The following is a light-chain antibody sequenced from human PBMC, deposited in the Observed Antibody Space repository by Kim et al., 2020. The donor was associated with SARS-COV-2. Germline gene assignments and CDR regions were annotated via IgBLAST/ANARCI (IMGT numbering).Light chain of an antibody. CDR1: QSISMW. Sequence: AAVGDTVTITCRASQSISMWLAWYQQKPGKPPKLVIYKASTLQSGVPSRFSGSGSGTEFTLTSSSLQPDDFATYYCQQYNDYSRTFGQGTKVDIK. CDR3: QQYNDYSRT. CDR2: KAS. V-gene: IGKV1-5*03. J-gene: IGKJ1*01.